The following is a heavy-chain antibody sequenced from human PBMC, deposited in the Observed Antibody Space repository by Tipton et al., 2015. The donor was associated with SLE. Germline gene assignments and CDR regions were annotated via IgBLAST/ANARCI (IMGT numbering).Heavy chain of an antibody. CDR3: ARRIAIFGGGAFDI. V-gene: IGHV3-7*01. Sequence: SLRLSCAASGFTFSSYWMSWVRQAPGKGLEWVANIKNDGSEKYYVDSVKGRFTISRDNAQNSLYLQMNSLRADDTAVYYCARRIAIFGGGAFDIWGQGTTVTVS. CDR2: IKNDGSEK. CDR1: GFTFSSYW. J-gene: IGHJ3*02. D-gene: IGHD3-3*01.